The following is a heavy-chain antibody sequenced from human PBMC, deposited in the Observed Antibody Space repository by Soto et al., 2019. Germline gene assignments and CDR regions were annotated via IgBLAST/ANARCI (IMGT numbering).Heavy chain of an antibody. CDR3: ARGVGQRLFYRYYYYGMDV. D-gene: IGHD6-19*01. CDR1: GGFFSGYY. Sequence: QVQLQQWGAGLLKPSETLSLTCAVYGGFFSGYYWSWIRQPPGKGLEWIGEINHSGSTNYNPSLKSRVTISVDTSKIQFSLKLSSVTAADTAVYYCARGVGQRLFYRYYYYGMDVWGQGTTVTVSS. V-gene: IGHV4-34*01. CDR2: INHSGST. J-gene: IGHJ6*02.